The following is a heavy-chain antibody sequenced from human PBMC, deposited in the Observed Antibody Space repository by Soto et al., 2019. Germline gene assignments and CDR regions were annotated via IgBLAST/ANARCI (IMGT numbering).Heavy chain of an antibody. D-gene: IGHD1-7*01. Sequence: PSETLSLTCTVSGGSISSGDYYWSWIRQPPGKGLEWIGYIYYSGSTYYNPSLKSRVTISVDTSKNQFSLKLSSVTAADTAVYYCARGLELRAREYYFDYWGQGTLVTVSS. CDR1: GGSISSGDYY. J-gene: IGHJ4*02. CDR2: IYYSGST. V-gene: IGHV4-30-4*01. CDR3: ARGLELRAREYYFDY.